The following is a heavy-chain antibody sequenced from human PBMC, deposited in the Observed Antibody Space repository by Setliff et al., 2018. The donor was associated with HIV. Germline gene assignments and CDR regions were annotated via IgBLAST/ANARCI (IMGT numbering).Heavy chain of an antibody. V-gene: IGHV3-74*01. CDR1: GFTFSSYW. J-gene: IGHJ3*02. D-gene: IGHD7-27*01. Sequence: GGSLRLSCAASGFTFSSYWIHWVRQAPGKGLVWVSRINSDGSSTSYADSVKGRFTISRDNAKNTLYLQMNSLRAEDTAVYFCARELPGPPGALDIWGHGTMVTVSS. CDR2: INSDGSST. CDR3: ARELPGPPGALDI.